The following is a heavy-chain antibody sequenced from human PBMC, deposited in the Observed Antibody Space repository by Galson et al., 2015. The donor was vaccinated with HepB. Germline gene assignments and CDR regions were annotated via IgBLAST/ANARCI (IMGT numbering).Heavy chain of an antibody. CDR2: IYYSGST. V-gene: IGHV4-31*03. D-gene: IGHD3-10*01. CDR3: ARVACQWCTYGSGSPDYFDY. Sequence: TLSLTCTVSGGSISRGGDYWSWIRQHPGKGLEWIGYIYYSGSTYYNPSLKSRVTISVDTSKNQFSLKLSSVTAADTAVYFCARVACQWCTYGSGSPDYFDYWGQGTLVTVSS. J-gene: IGHJ4*02. CDR1: GGSISRGGDY.